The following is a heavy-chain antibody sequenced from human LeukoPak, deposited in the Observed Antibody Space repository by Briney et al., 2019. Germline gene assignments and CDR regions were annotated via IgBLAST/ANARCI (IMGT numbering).Heavy chain of an antibody. CDR3: ASRKYYYDSSGYPSLFDY. CDR2: INHSGST. Sequence: SETLSLTCAVYGGSFSGYYWSWIRQPPGKGLEWIGEINHSGSTNYNPSLKSRVTISVDTSKNQFSLKLSSVTAADTAVYYCASRKYYYDSSGYPSLFDYWGQGTLVTVSS. D-gene: IGHD3-22*01. CDR1: GGSFSGYY. J-gene: IGHJ4*02. V-gene: IGHV4-34*01.